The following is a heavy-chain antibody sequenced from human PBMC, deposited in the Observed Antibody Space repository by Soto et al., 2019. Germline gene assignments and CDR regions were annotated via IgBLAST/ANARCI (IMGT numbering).Heavy chain of an antibody. CDR3: ARGSTIVRGAPSWFDP. J-gene: IGHJ5*02. CDR2: IIPIAAIA. D-gene: IGHD3-10*01. V-gene: IGHV1-69*02. Sequence: QVQLVQSGAEVKKPGSSVKVSCKASGGTFSRYTINWVRQAPGQGLEWMGRIIPIAAIAYYTQKFQGRVTITVDKSSTTAYMELSSLRSDDTAVHYCARGSTIVRGAPSWFDPWGQGTLVTVSS. CDR1: GGTFSRYT.